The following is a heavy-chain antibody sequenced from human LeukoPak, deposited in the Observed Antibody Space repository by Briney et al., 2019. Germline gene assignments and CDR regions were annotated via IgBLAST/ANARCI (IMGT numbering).Heavy chain of an antibody. CDR2: IYYSGST. CDR1: GGSISSYY. Sequence: SETLSLTCTVSGGSISSYYWSWIRQPPGKGLEWIGYIYYSGSTNYNPSLKSRVTISVDTSKNQFSLKLSSVTAADTAVYYCARHGSSGWDYIDYWGQGTLVTVSS. CDR3: ARHGSSGWDYIDY. J-gene: IGHJ4*02. V-gene: IGHV4-59*08. D-gene: IGHD6-19*01.